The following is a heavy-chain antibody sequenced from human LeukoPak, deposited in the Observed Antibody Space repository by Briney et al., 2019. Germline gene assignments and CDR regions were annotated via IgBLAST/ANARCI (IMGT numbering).Heavy chain of an antibody. D-gene: IGHD3-22*01. V-gene: IGHV1-24*01. CDR3: ATDDYYDSSGSSFDY. CDR1: GYTLTELS. CDR2: FDPEDGET. Sequence: ASVKVSCKVPGYTLTELSMHWVRQAPGKGLEWMGGFDPEDGETIYAQKFQGRVTMTEDTSTDTAYMELSSLRSEDTAVYYCATDDYYDSSGSSFDYWGQGTLVTVSS. J-gene: IGHJ4*02.